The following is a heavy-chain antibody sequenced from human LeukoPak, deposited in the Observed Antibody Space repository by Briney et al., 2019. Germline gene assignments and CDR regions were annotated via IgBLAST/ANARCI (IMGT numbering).Heavy chain of an antibody. CDR2: IYYSGST. J-gene: IGHJ5*02. D-gene: IGHD5-12*01. Sequence: SETLSLTCTVSGGSISNKYWSWIRQPPGKGLEWIGYIYYSGSTNYNPSLKSRVTILVDTSKNQFSLKLSSVTAADTAVYYCARTTSKWLRWEGPNWFDPWGQGTLVTVSS. CDR1: GGSISNKY. V-gene: IGHV4-59*12. CDR3: ARTTSKWLRWEGPNWFDP.